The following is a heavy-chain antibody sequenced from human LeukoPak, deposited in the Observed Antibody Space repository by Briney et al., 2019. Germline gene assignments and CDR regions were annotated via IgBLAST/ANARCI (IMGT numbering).Heavy chain of an antibody. V-gene: IGHV3-30-3*01. D-gene: IGHD3-10*01. CDR3: TRQVMEFGYWFDP. Sequence: GGSLRLSCAASGFTFSSYAMHWVRQAPGKGLEWVAVISYDGSNKYYADSVKGRFTISRDNSKNTLYLQMNSLKTEDTAVYYCTRQVMEFGYWFDPWGQGTLVTVSS. CDR1: GFTFSSYA. J-gene: IGHJ5*02. CDR2: ISYDGSNK.